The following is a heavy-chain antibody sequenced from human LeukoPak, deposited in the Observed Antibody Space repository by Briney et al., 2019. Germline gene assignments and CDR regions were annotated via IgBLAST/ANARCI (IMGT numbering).Heavy chain of an antibody. D-gene: IGHD1-7*01. J-gene: IGHJ4*02. Sequence: GGSLRLSCAVSGFTFSSYAMSWVRQAPGKGLEWVSAISGSGGSTYYADSVKGRFTISRDNSKNTLYLQMNSLRAEDTAVYYCAKALVELELYSPLSYWGQGTLVTVSS. CDR1: GFTFSSYA. CDR3: AKALVELELYSPLSY. V-gene: IGHV3-23*01. CDR2: ISGSGGST.